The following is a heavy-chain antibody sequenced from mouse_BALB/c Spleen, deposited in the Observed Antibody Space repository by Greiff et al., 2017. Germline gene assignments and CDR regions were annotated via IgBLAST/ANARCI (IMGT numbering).Heavy chain of an antibody. Sequence: EVQLVESGGGLVKPGGSLKLSCAASGFAFSSYDMSWVRQTPEKRLEWVAYISSGGGSTYYPDTVKGRFTISRDNAKNNLYLQMSSLKSEDTAMYYCARGGYGPGGFAYWGQGTLVTVSA. CDR3: ARGGYGPGGFAY. V-gene: IGHV5-12-1*01. D-gene: IGHD2-10*02. J-gene: IGHJ3*01. CDR2: ISSGGGST. CDR1: GFAFSSYD.